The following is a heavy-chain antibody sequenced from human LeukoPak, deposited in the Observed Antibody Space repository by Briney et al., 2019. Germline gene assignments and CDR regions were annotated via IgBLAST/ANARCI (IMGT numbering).Heavy chain of an antibody. CDR3: ARGRYDSSGYYFDY. Sequence: GASVKVSCKASGYTFTGYYMHWVRQAPGQGLEWMGWINPNSGGTNYAQKFQGRVTMTRDTSISTAYMELSRLRSDDTDVYYCARGRYDSSGYYFDYWGQGTLVTVSS. V-gene: IGHV1-2*02. J-gene: IGHJ4*02. CDR2: INPNSGGT. D-gene: IGHD3-22*01. CDR1: GYTFTGYY.